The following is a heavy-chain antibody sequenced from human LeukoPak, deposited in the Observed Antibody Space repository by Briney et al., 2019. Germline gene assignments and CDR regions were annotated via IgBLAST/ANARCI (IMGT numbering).Heavy chain of an antibody. CDR1: GFTFSSYA. Sequence: GGSLRLSCAASGFTFSSYAMSWVRQTPGKGLDWVSSINGNGGSTYYADSVKGRFTISRDNAKTSLYLQMNSLRAEDTAVYYCARDLSGIAGYTYGRGIDYWGQGTLVTVTS. V-gene: IGHV3-23*01. D-gene: IGHD5-18*01. J-gene: IGHJ4*02. CDR2: INGNGGST. CDR3: ARDLSGIAGYTYGRGIDY.